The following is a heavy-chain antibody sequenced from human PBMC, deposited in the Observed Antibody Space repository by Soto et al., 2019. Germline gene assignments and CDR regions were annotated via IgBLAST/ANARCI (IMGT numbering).Heavy chain of an antibody. CDR1: GGSISSGGYS. CDR3: ASGMTTVTTLHY. J-gene: IGHJ4*02. V-gene: IGHV4-30-2*01. D-gene: IGHD4-4*01. Sequence: SETLSLTCAVSGGSISSGGYSWSWIRQPPGKGLEWIGYIYHSGSTYYNPSLKSRVTISVDRSKNQFSLKLSSVTAADTAVYYCASGMTTVTTLHYWVQGSLVTVSS. CDR2: IYHSGST.